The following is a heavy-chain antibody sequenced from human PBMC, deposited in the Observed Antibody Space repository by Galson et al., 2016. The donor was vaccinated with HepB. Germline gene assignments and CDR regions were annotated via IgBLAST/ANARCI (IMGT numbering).Heavy chain of an antibody. CDR3: AWGMVFARH. CDR1: GFPFSNYG. CDR2: ISYDGTKK. J-gene: IGHJ4*02. D-gene: IGHD2-8*01. V-gene: IGHV3-30*03. Sequence: SLRLSCAATGFPFSNYGLHWGRQAPGKGLEWAAVISYDGTKKYYAVSVKGRFTISRDNSKNTLYLQMNSLRVEDTAVYYCAWGMVFARHWGQGTLVTVSS.